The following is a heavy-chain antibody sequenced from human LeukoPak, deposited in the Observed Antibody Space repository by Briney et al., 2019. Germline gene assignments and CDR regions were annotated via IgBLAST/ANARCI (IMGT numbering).Heavy chain of an antibody. CDR1: GGSISSSNW. J-gene: IGHJ6*02. V-gene: IGHV4-4*02. Sequence: SGTLSLTCAVSGGSISSSNWWSWVRQPPGKGLEWIGEIYHSGSTNYNPSLKSRVTISVDKSKNQFSLKLSSVTAADTAVYYCARDSRLGGYSYGYYYYGMDVWGQGTTVTVSS. D-gene: IGHD5-18*01. CDR3: ARDSRLGGYSYGYYYYGMDV. CDR2: IYHSGST.